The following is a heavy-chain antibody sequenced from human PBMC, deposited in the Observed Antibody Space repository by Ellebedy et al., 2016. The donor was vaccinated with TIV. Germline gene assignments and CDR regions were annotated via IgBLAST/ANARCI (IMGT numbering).Heavy chain of an antibody. J-gene: IGHJ4*02. V-gene: IGHV3-7*01. Sequence: GGSLRLXCAASGFTFSSYWMSWVRQAPGKGLEWVANIKQDGSEKYYVDSVKGRFTISRDNAKNSLYLQMNSLRAEDTAVYYCAREEGSGFDFWGFDYWGQGTLVTVSS. CDR2: IKQDGSEK. CDR1: GFTFSSYW. CDR3: AREEGSGFDFWGFDY. D-gene: IGHD3-3*01.